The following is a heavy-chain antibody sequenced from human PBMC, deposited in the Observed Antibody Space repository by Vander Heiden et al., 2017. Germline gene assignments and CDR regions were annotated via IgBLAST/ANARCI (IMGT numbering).Heavy chain of an antibody. CDR3: ARVARFAGSYYNYFDT. Sequence: QGQVVQSGAEVKKPGASVRVSCKAYGYTFTTYAINWVRQASGQGLEWMGWMDPKTGETGYAQRFQGRVTMTRNISRSTAYMELSGLRSEDTAVYFCARVARFAGSYYNYFDTWGQGSLVTVSS. CDR1: GYTFTTYA. CDR2: MDPKTGET. V-gene: IGHV1-8*01. D-gene: IGHD1-26*01. J-gene: IGHJ4*02.